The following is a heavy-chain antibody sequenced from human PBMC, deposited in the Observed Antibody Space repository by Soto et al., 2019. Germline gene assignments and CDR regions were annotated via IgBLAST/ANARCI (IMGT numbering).Heavy chain of an antibody. CDR3: AREKGRCSGGSCYSGAFDI. Sequence: QVQLVQSGAEVKKPGSSVKVSCKASGGTFSSYTISWVRQAPGQGLEWMGRIIPILGIANYAQKVQGRVTITADKSTSTAYMELSSLRSEDTAVYYCAREKGRCSGGSCYSGAFDIWGQGTMVTVSS. CDR1: GGTFSSYT. V-gene: IGHV1-69*08. D-gene: IGHD2-15*01. J-gene: IGHJ3*02. CDR2: IIPILGIA.